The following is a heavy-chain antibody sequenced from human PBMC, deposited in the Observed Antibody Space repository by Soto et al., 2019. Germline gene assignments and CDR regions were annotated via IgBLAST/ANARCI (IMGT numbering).Heavy chain of an antibody. CDR1: GGSISSGGYS. CDR2: IYHSGST. Sequence: SETLSLTCAVSGGSISSGGYSWSWIRQPPGKGLEWIGYIYHSGSTYYNPSLKSRVTISVDRSKNQFSLKLSSVTAADTAVYYCARNLEQQLPKHYYYYGMDVWGQGTLVTVSS. CDR3: ARNLEQQLPKHYYYYGMDV. J-gene: IGHJ6*02. D-gene: IGHD6-13*01. V-gene: IGHV4-30-2*01.